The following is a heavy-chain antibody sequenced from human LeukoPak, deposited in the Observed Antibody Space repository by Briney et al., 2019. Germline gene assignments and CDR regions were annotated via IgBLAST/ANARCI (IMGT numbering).Heavy chain of an antibody. CDR3: ARPEYGDYEGHATVIDY. CDR2: IYYSGST. D-gene: IGHD4-17*01. J-gene: IGHJ4*02. CDR1: GGSISSSSYY. Sequence: SETLSLTCTVSGGSISSSSYYWGWIRQPPGKGLQWIGSIYYSGSTYYNPSLKSRVTISVDTSKNQFSLKLSSVTAADTAVYYCARPEYGDYEGHATVIDYWGQGTLVTVSS. V-gene: IGHV4-39*01.